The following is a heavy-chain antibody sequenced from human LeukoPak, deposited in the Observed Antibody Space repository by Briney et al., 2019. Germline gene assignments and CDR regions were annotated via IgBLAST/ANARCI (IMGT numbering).Heavy chain of an antibody. V-gene: IGHV1-18*01. J-gene: IGHJ4*02. CDR2: ISAYNGNT. D-gene: IGHD1-26*01. CDR1: GYTFTSYG. CDR3: ARVPHSGSYYYYFDY. Sequence: AASVKVSFKASGYTFTSYGISWVRQAPGQGLEWMGWISAYNGNTNYAQKLQGRVTMTTDTSTSTAYMGLRSLRSDDTAVYYCARVPHSGSYYYYFDYWGQGTLVTVSS.